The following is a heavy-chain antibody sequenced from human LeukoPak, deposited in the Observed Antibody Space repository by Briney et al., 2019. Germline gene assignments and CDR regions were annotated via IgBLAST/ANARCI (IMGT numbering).Heavy chain of an antibody. J-gene: IGHJ4*02. CDR1: GFTFSSYN. V-gene: IGHV3-21*01. CDR2: ISRTGSYI. D-gene: IGHD2-15*01. CDR3: ARVLETDCRGGSCYSGRDY. Sequence: GGSLRLSCAASGFTFSSYNMNWVRQAPGRGLEWVSSISRTGSYIYYADSVKGRFTISRDNAQNSLYLQMNSLRVEDTAVYYCARVLETDCRGGSCYSGRDYWGQGTLVTVSS.